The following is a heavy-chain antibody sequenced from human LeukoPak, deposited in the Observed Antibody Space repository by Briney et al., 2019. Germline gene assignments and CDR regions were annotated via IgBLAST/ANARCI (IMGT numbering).Heavy chain of an antibody. D-gene: IGHD1-1*01. CDR3: ARGRPYYFDY. Sequence: GASVKVSCKASGYTFTGYYMHWVRQAPGQGLEWMGWISAYNGNTNYAQKLQGRVTMTTDTSTSTAYMELRSLRSDDTAVYYCARGRPYYFDYWGQGTLVTVSS. CDR1: GYTFTGYY. V-gene: IGHV1-18*04. CDR2: ISAYNGNT. J-gene: IGHJ4*02.